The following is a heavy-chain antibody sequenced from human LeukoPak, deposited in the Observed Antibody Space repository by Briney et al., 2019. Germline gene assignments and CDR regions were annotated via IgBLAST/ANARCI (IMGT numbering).Heavy chain of an antibody. D-gene: IGHD3-10*01. J-gene: IGHJ4*02. V-gene: IGHV4-61*08. CDR3: ATGSGSYYKPFDY. CDR2: IFYSGIT. CDR1: GGSISSGGYS. Sequence: SETLSLTCAVSGGSISSGGYSWSWIRQPPGKGLEWIGYIFYSGITNYNPSLSLKSRVTISVDTSKNQFSLKLSSVTAADTAVYYCATGSGSYYKPFDYWGQGTLVTVSS.